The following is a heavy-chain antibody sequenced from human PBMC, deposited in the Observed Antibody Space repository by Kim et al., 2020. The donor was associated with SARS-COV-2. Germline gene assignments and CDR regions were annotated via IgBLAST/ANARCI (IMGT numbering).Heavy chain of an antibody. Sequence: ASVKVSCKASGYTFTSYDINWVRQATGQGLEWMGWMNPNSGNTGYAQKFQGIVTMTRNTSISTAYMELSSLRSEDTAVYYCARGKKGAMIVVVIPYYYYGMDVWGQGTTVTVSS. V-gene: IGHV1-8*01. CDR2: MNPNSGNT. J-gene: IGHJ6*02. CDR1: GYTFTSYD. CDR3: ARGKKGAMIVVVIPYYYYGMDV. D-gene: IGHD3-22*01.